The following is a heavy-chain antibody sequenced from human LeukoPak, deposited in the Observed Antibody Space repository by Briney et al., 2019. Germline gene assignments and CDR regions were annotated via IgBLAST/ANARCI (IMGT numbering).Heavy chain of an antibody. D-gene: IGHD2-15*01. J-gene: IGHJ6*03. CDR1: GFTFSSYA. CDR3: ATQWSVGGPTWNYMDV. V-gene: IGHV3-23*01. Sequence: TGGSLRLSCAASGFTFSSYAMSWVRQAPGKGLEWVSAISGSGGSTYYAGSVKGRFTISRDNSKNMVYLQMDSLRAEDTAVYYCATQWSVGGPTWNYMDVWGKGTTVTVSS. CDR2: ISGSGGST.